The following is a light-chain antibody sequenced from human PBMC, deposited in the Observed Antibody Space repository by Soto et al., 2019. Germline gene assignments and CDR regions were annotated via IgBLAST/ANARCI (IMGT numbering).Light chain of an antibody. V-gene: IGKV3-20*01. Sequence: EIVLTQSPGILSLSPGERATLSCRASQSVNSNHFAWHQQKPGQAPRLLIYGTSNRASGIPDRFSGSGSGTDFTLTISRLEPEDFAVYYCQQYGGSPPYTFGQGTKLEIK. CDR2: GTS. CDR3: QQYGGSPPYT. J-gene: IGKJ2*01. CDR1: QSVNSNH.